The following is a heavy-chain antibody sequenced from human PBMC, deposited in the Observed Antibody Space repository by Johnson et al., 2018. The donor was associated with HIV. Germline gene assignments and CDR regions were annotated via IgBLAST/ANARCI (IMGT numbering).Heavy chain of an antibody. CDR2: ISYDGSNK. V-gene: IGHV3-30*04. J-gene: IGHJ3*02. Sequence: QMLLVESGGGLVQPGGSLRLSCAASGFTFSSYAMHWVRQAPGKGLEWVAVISYDGSNKYYADSVKGRLTVSRDNFKNTLHLQMNSLRGEDTAVYFCARGVKQQLSVVDAFDIWGQGTMVIVSS. CDR1: GFTFSSYA. D-gene: IGHD1-1*01. CDR3: ARGVKQQLSVVDAFDI.